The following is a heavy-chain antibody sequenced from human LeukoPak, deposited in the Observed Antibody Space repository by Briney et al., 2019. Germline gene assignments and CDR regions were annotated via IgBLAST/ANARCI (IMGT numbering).Heavy chain of an antibody. D-gene: IGHD3-10*01. CDR2: ISSSSSYI. Sequence: GGSLRLSCAASGFTFSSYSMNWVRQAPGKGLEWDSSISSSSSYISYADSVKGRFTISRDNAKNSLYLQMNSLRAEDTAVYYCARARHYGSGSFFDYWGQGTLVTVSS. J-gene: IGHJ4*02. V-gene: IGHV3-21*01. CDR1: GFTFSSYS. CDR3: ARARHYGSGSFFDY.